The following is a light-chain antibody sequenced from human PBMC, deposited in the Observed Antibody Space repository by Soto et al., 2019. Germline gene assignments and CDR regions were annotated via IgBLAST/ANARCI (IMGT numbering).Light chain of an antibody. CDR3: SSYTSSSTLVV. J-gene: IGLJ2*01. CDR1: SSDVAAYNF. V-gene: IGLV2-14*03. Sequence: QSALTQPASVSGSPGQSITISCTGTSSDVAAYNFVSWYQQHPGEVPKLMIYEVIKRPSGISDRFSGSKSGNTASLTISGLQAEDEADYYCSSYTSSSTLVVFGGGTKLTVL. CDR2: EVI.